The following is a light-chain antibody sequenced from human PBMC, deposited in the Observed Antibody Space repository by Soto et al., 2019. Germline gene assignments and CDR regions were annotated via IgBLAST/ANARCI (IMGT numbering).Light chain of an antibody. CDR2: GAS. J-gene: IGKJ2*01. V-gene: IGKV3-20*01. CDR3: QQYGSSPRA. CDR1: QSVSRSY. Sequence: EIVLTQSPGTLSLSPGERATLACRASQSVSRSYLAWYQQKPGQAPRLLIDGASSRATGIPDRFSGSGSGTDFTLTISRLEPEDFAVDYCQQYGSSPRAFGQGTKLEIK.